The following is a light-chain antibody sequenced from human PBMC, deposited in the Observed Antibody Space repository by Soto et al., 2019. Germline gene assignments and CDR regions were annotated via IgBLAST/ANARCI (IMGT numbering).Light chain of an antibody. Sequence: DIQMTQPPSSLSASVGDRVTITCRASQSISSYLNWYQQKPGNAPKLLIYAASSLQSGVPSRLSGSGSGTGFTLTISSLQPEDFATYYCQQSYSTPRTFGQGTKVEIK. V-gene: IGKV1-39*01. J-gene: IGKJ1*01. CDR3: QQSYSTPRT. CDR2: AAS. CDR1: QSISSY.